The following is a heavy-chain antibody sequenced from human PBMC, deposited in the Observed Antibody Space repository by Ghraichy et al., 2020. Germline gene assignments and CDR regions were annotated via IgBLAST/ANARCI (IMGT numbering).Heavy chain of an antibody. CDR3: AQAVNDYSGLFDAFDI. J-gene: IGHJ3*02. Sequence: GGSLRLSCAAPGFTFGRNAMSWVRQAPGKGLEWVSVISGRGGRTNYADSVKGRFTISRDNSKNTLFLQMNSLRAEDTAVYYCAQAVNDYSGLFDAFDIWGQGTMVTVSS. CDR2: ISGRGGRT. V-gene: IGHV3-23*01. CDR1: GFTFGRNA. D-gene: IGHD4-23*01.